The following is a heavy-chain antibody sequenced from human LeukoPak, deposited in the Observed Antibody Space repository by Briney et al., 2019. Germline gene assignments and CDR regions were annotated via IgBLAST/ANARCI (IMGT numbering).Heavy chain of an antibody. CDR1: GYSFTSYW. CDR3: ARYYYDSSGYPDFDY. V-gene: IGHV5-51*01. CDR2: IYPGDSDT. Sequence: TRGESLKISCKGSGYSFTSYWIGWVRQMPGKGLEWMGIIYPGDSDTGYSPSFQGQVTISADKSISTAYLQWSSLKASDTAMYYCARYYYDSSGYPDFDYWGQGTLVTVSS. J-gene: IGHJ4*02. D-gene: IGHD3-22*01.